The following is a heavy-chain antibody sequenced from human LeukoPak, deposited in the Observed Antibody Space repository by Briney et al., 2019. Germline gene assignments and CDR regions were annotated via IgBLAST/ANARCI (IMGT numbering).Heavy chain of an antibody. CDR3: GRYYVMDV. CDR1: GFTSSTYV. Sequence: GGSLRLSCAASGFTSSTYVMNWVRQAPGKGLEWVSTISDSGGSTYYADSVKGRFTISRDNSKSTLYLQMNSLRAEDTAVYYCGRYYVMDVWGQGTSVTVSS. V-gene: IGHV3-23*01. CDR2: ISDSGGST. J-gene: IGHJ6*02.